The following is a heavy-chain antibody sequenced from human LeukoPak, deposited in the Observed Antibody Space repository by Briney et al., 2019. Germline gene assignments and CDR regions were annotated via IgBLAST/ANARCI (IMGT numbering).Heavy chain of an antibody. CDR1: GFTFSSYG. V-gene: IGHV3-33*01. D-gene: IGHD2-15*01. CDR3: ARELGYCSGGSCYGDFFDP. J-gene: IGHJ5*02. CDR2: IWYDGSNK. Sequence: GGSLRLSCAASGFTFSSYGMHWVRQAPGKGLEWVAVIWYDGSNKYYADSVKGRFTISRDNSKNTLYLQMNSLRAEDTAVYYCARELGYCSGGSCYGDFFDPWGQGTLVTVSS.